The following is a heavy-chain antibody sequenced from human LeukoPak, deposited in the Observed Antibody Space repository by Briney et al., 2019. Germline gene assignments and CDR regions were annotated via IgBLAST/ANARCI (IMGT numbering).Heavy chain of an antibody. Sequence: PGGSLRLSCAASGFTFSSYGMHWVRQAPGKGLEWVAVIWYDGSNKYYADPVKGRFTISRDNSKNTLYLQMNSLRAEDTAVYYCAKGEVWGLGAFDIWGQGTMVTVSS. CDR2: IWYDGSNK. CDR1: GFTFSSYG. V-gene: IGHV3-33*06. J-gene: IGHJ3*02. CDR3: AKGEVWGLGAFDI. D-gene: IGHD3-16*01.